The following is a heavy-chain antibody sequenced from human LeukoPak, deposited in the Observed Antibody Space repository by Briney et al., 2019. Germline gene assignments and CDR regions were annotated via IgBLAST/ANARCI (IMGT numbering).Heavy chain of an antibody. CDR1: GGSFGRYA. CDR2: ISAYNGNT. J-gene: IGHJ4*02. CDR3: ARHCGGDCYSGYDY. D-gene: IGHD2-21*02. Sequence: ASVKVSCKAPGGSFGRYAIHWVRQAPGQGLEWMGWISAYNGNTNYAQKLQGRVTMTTDTSTSTAYMEVRSLRSDDTAVYYCARHCGGDCYSGYDYWGQGTLVTVSS. V-gene: IGHV1-18*01.